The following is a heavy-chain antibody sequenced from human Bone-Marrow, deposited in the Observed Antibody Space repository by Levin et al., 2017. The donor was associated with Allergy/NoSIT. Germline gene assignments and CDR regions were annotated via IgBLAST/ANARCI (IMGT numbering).Heavy chain of an antibody. Sequence: SETLSLTCTVSGGSISSGDYYWSWIRQPPGKGLEWIGYIYYSGSTYYNPSLKSRVTISVDTSKNQFSLKLSSVTAADTAVYYCAVKRGYCSSTSCYELHNWFDPWGQGTLVTVSS. CDR2: IYYSGST. V-gene: IGHV4-30-4*01. D-gene: IGHD2-2*01. CDR3: AVKRGYCSSTSCYELHNWFDP. J-gene: IGHJ5*02. CDR1: GGSISSGDYY.